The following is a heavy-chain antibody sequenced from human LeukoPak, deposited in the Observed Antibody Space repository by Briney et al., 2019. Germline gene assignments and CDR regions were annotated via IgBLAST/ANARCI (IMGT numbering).Heavy chain of an antibody. Sequence: GGSLRLSCAASGFTFSSYWMSWVRQAPGKGLEWVANINQDGSDKNYVDSVKGRFTISRDNAKNSLYLQMNSLRAEDTAVYYCARGVVTYPSTHYYYYYYMDVWGKGTTVTVSS. CDR1: GFTFSSYW. J-gene: IGHJ6*03. D-gene: IGHD2-21*02. V-gene: IGHV3-7*01. CDR3: ARGVVTYPSTHYYYYYYMDV. CDR2: INQDGSDK.